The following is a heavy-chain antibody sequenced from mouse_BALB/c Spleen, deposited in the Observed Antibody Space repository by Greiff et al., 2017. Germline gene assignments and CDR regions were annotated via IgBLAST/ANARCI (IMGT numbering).Heavy chain of an antibody. D-gene: IGHD2-1*01. CDR3: ATPVYGNYAWFAY. V-gene: IGHV5-17*02. J-gene: IGHJ3*01. Sequence: EVQLVESGGGLVQPGGSRKLSCAASGFTFSSFGMHWVRQAPEKGLEWVAYISSGSSTIYYADTVKGRFTISRDNPKNTLFLQMTSLRSEDTAMYYGATPVYGNYAWFAYWGQGTLVTVSA. CDR1: GFTFSSFG. CDR2: ISSGSSTI.